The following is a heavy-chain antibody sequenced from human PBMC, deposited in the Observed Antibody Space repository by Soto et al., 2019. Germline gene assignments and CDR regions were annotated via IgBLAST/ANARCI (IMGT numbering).Heavy chain of an antibody. CDR3: AREIPTYYYGSGSRNWFDP. J-gene: IGHJ5*02. CDR1: GGSFSGYY. D-gene: IGHD3-10*01. Sequence: QVQLQQWGAGLLKPSETLSLTCAVYGGSFSGYYWSWIRQPPGKGLEWIGEINHSGRTNYNPSLKSRVTISVDTSKNQFSLKLSSVTAADTAVYYCAREIPTYYYGSGSRNWFDPWGQGTLVTVSS. CDR2: INHSGRT. V-gene: IGHV4-34*01.